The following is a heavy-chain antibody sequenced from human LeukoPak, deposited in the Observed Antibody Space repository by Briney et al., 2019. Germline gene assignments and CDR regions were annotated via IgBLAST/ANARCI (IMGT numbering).Heavy chain of an antibody. Sequence: GGSLRLSCAASGFTFGDYAMSWVRQAPGKGLEWVGFIRTEAYDGATDYGASVKGRFTISRDDSKNIAYLQMNSLNTEYTAVYYCTRTFGYYYFYMDVWGKGTTVIVSS. J-gene: IGHJ6*03. D-gene: IGHD3-16*01. CDR3: TRTFGYYYFYMDV. CDR1: GFTFGDYA. CDR2: IRTEAYDGAT. V-gene: IGHV3-49*04.